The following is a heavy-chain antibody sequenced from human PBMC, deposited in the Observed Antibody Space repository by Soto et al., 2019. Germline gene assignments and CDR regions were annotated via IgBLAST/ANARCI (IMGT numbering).Heavy chain of an antibody. CDR2: INHSGST. Sequence: SEALSLTCAVYGGSFSGDYWSWIRQPPGKGLEWMGEINHSGSTNYNPSLKSRVTISVDTSKNQFSLKLSSVTAADTAVYYCAHIAARRYYYYYGMDAWGQGTTVTV. J-gene: IGHJ6*02. CDR3: AHIAARRYYYYYGMDA. D-gene: IGHD6-25*01. V-gene: IGHV4-34*01. CDR1: GGSFSGDY.